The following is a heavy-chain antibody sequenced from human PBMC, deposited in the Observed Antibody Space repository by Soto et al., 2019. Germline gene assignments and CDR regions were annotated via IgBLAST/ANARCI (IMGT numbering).Heavy chain of an antibody. D-gene: IGHD3-10*01. CDR1: GGSITNYY. V-gene: IGHV4-59*08. CDR2: IQYNGYS. Sequence: QVQLQESGPGLVKPSETLSLTCTVSGGSITNYYFSWFRQPPGKGLEWIGYIQYNGYSAYNLSLKRRVTMSMDTSKTQFSLMLESVTATDTDVYYCARHGFGSLHGLVDVWGQGTTVIVSS. CDR3: ARHGFGSLHGLVDV. J-gene: IGHJ6*02.